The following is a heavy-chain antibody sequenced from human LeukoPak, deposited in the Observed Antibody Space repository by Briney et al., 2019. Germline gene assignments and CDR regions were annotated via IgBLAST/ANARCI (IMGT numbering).Heavy chain of an antibody. CDR1: GFTFSTYS. J-gene: IGHJ4*02. Sequence: KPGGSLRLSCAASGFTFSTYSMKWVRQAPGKGLEWVSSISSSSSYIYYADSVKGRFTISRDNAKNSLYLQMNSLRAEDTAVYYCARDWGGYCSGGSCYPGYWGQGTLVTVSS. D-gene: IGHD2-15*01. V-gene: IGHV3-21*01. CDR2: ISSSSSYI. CDR3: ARDWGGYCSGGSCYPGY.